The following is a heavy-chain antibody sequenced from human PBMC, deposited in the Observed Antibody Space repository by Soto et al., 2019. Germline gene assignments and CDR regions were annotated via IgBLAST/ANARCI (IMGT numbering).Heavy chain of an antibody. D-gene: IGHD3-9*01. CDR3: ARDQSSPNLRYFDWLLRHRTYYYYYGMDV. Sequence: GASGKVSCNASGFTFTCFGISWMRQAPGQGLEWMGWISANNGYTNYAQKLQGRVTMTTDTSTSTAYMELRSMSSDDTAVYYCARDQSSPNLRYFDWLLRHRTYYYYYGMDVWGQGTTVTVSS. J-gene: IGHJ6*02. CDR2: ISANNGYT. CDR1: GFTFTCFG. V-gene: IGHV1-18*04.